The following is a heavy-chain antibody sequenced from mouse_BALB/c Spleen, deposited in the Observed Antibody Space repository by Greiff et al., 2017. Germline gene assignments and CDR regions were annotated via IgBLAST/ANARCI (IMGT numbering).Heavy chain of an antibody. CDR3: ARDTYGSSYYYAMDY. V-gene: IGHV2-6-7*01. Sequence: QVQLQQSGPGLVAPSQSLSITCTVSGFSLTGYGVNWVRQPPGKGLEWLGMIWGDGSTDYNSALKSRLSISKDNSKSQVFLKMNSLQTDDTARYYCARDTYGSSYYYAMDYWGQGTSVTVSS. J-gene: IGHJ4*01. CDR1: GFSLTGYG. CDR2: IWGDGST. D-gene: IGHD1-1*01.